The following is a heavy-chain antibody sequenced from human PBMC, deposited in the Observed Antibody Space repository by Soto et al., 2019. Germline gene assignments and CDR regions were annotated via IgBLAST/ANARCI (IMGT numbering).Heavy chain of an antibody. D-gene: IGHD3-10*01. V-gene: IGHV3-21*01. CDR1: AFSFGSHT. CDR2: INSGGTRT. J-gene: IGHJ4*02. Sequence: PGGSLRLSCEASAFSFGSHTMNWVRQAPGKGLEWVSSINSGGTRTYYADSVKGRFTISRDNAKNSLYLQMNSLRAEDAAVYYCSREVQPGVRREYDYWGQGALVTVSS. CDR3: SREVQPGVRREYDY.